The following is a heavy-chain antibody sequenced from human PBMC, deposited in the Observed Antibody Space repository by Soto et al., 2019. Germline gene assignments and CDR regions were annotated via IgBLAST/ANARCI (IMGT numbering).Heavy chain of an antibody. Sequence: SETLSLTCTVSGGSISTYYWSWIRQPPGKGLEWIGYVYNSGCTKYNPSLKSRVTIWESTSKNQVSLRLTSVTAADTAVYYCARDRQHTYGNCFDPWGQGTLVTVSS. J-gene: IGHJ5*02. CDR2: VYNSGCT. CDR1: GGSISTYY. D-gene: IGHD4-17*01. V-gene: IGHV4-59*01. CDR3: ARDRQHTYGNCFDP.